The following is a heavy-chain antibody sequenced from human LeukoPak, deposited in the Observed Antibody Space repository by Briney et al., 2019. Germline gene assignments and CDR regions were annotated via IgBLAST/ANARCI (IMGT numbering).Heavy chain of an antibody. Sequence: PGGSLRLSCAASGFTFSSYEMNWVRQAPGKGLEWVSYISSSGSTIYYADSVKGRFTISRDNAKNSLYLQMNSLRAEDTAVYYCARSQWELHWFDPWGQGTLVTVSS. D-gene: IGHD1-26*01. CDR3: ARSQWELHWFDP. CDR1: GFTFSSYE. CDR2: ISSSGSTI. J-gene: IGHJ5*02. V-gene: IGHV3-48*03.